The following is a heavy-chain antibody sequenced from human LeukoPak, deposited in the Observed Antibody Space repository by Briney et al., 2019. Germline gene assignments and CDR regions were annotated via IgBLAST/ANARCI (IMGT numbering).Heavy chain of an antibody. D-gene: IGHD6-19*01. CDR3: AKESGSGRTRWFDA. V-gene: IGHV3-48*03. CDR2: ISSSGSTI. CDR1: GFTFSSYE. J-gene: IGHJ5*02. Sequence: GGSLRLSCAASGFTFSSYEMNWVRQAPGKGLEWASYISSSGSTIYYADSVKGRFTISRDNAKNSLYLQMNSLRAEDTALYYCAKESGSGRTRWFDAWGQGTLVTVSS.